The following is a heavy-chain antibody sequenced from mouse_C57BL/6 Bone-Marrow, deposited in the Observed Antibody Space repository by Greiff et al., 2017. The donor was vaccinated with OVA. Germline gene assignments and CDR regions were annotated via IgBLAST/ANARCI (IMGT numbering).Heavy chain of an antibody. CDR2: IWRGGST. CDR3: AKNQGGSSYPYYFDY. CDR1: GFSLTSYG. Sequence: QVQLQQSGPGLVQPSQSLSITCTVSGFSLTSYGVHWVRQSPGKGLEWLGVIWRGGSTDYNAAFMSRLSITKDNSKSQVFFKMNSLQADDTAIYYCAKNQGGSSYPYYFDYWGKGTTLTVSS. D-gene: IGHD1-1*01. V-gene: IGHV2-5*01. J-gene: IGHJ2*01.